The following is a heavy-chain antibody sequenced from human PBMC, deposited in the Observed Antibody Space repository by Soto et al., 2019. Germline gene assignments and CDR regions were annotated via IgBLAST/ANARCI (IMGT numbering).Heavy chain of an antibody. Sequence: QVQLVQSGAEVKKPGASVKVSCKASGYTFTSYGXXWVRQAPGQGLEWMGWXSAXNXXTXXXQKLQGRVTMTTDTXXXXXXXXXXXXXXXXXXXXXXXXXYGGFFGYWGQGTLVTVSS. CDR2: XSAXNXXT. CDR3: XXXYGGFFGY. CDR1: GYTFTSYG. J-gene: IGHJ4*02. D-gene: IGHD4-17*01. V-gene: IGHV1-18*01.